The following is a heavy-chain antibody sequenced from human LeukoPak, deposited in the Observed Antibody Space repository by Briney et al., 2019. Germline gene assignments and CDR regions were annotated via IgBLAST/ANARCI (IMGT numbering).Heavy chain of an antibody. CDR1: GGPISSSYF. V-gene: IGHV4-39*07. CDR2: IDYSGTT. CDR3: AREGYNWNNGGEYYFDY. J-gene: IGHJ4*02. D-gene: IGHD1/OR15-1a*01. Sequence: KPSETLSLTCTVSGGPISSSYFWGWIRQPPGKGLEWIGTIDYSGTTYYNPSLKSRVTISVDTSKNQFSLKLSSVTAADTAVYYCAREGYNWNNGGEYYFDYWGQGTLVTVSS.